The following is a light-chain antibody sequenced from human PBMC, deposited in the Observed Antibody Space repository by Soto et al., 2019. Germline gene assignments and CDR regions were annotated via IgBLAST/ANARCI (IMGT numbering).Light chain of an antibody. CDR1: QSISRW. CDR2: KAS. Sequence: DILVTQSPSTLSASVGDRVTITCRASQSISRWLALYQHKPGKAPKLLIYKASSLESGVPSRFSGSGSGTEFTLTISSLKPDDFATYYCQQYYTYWTFGQGTKVEIK. J-gene: IGKJ1*01. V-gene: IGKV1-5*03. CDR3: QQYYTYWT.